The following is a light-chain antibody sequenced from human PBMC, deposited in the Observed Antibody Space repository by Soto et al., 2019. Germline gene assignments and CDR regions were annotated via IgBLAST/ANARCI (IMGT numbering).Light chain of an antibody. CDR2: DNN. V-gene: IGLV1-51*01. Sequence: QSVLTQPPSVSAASGQKVTSSCSGSSSNIGNNYVSWYQQLPGTAPKLLIYDNNKRPSGIPDRFSGSKSGTSATLGITGLQTGDEADYYCGTWDSRLSAVVFGGGTKLTVL. CDR3: GTWDSRLSAVV. J-gene: IGLJ2*01. CDR1: SSNIGNNY.